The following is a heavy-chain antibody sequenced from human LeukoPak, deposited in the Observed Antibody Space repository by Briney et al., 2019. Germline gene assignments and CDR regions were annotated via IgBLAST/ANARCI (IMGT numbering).Heavy chain of an antibody. D-gene: IGHD3-10*01. CDR3: VDLYGWGN. V-gene: IGHV3-30*02. CDR1: GFTFSSYG. J-gene: IGHJ4*02. CDR2: IRYDGSNK. Sequence: GGSPRPSCAASGFTFSSYGMHWVRQAPGKGLEWVAFIRYDGSNKYYADSVKGRFTISRDNSKNTLYLQMNSLRAEDTAVYYCVDLYGWGNWGQGTLVSVSS.